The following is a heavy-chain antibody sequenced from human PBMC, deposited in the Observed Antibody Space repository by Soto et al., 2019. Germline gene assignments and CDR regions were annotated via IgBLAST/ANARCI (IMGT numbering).Heavy chain of an antibody. CDR3: AKSQEIGSHCFDS. CDR2: IGTAGDT. D-gene: IGHD3-10*01. V-gene: IGHV3-13*01. J-gene: IGHJ4*02. Sequence: QTGGSLRLSCEASGFTFSGFDMHWVRQPTGKGLEWVSSIGTAGDTYYAVSVKGRFTISRDNAKNSLSLQLNSLRAGDMAVYFCAKSQEIGSHCFDSWGQGTQFTVAS. CDR1: GFTFSGFD.